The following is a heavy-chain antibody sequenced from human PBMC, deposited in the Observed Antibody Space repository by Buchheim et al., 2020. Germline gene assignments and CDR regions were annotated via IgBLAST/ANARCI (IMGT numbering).Heavy chain of an antibody. V-gene: IGHV3-30-3*01. J-gene: IGHJ6*02. CDR2: ISYDGSNK. Sequence: QVQLVESGGGVVQPGRSLRLSCAASGFTFSSYAMHWVRQAPGKGLEWVAVISYDGSNKYYADSVKGRFTISRDKSKKTLYLQMNSLRAEDTAVYYCARDKVYGMDVWGQGTT. CDR3: ARDKVYGMDV. CDR1: GFTFSSYA.